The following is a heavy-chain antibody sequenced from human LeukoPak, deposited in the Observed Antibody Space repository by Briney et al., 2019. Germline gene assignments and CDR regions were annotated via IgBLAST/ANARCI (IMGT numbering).Heavy chain of an antibody. V-gene: IGHV3-23*01. Sequence: GGSLRLSCAASGFTFNNYAMSWVRQAPGKGLERVSAISGSGGTTYYADSVKGRFTISRDNSKNTLYLQMNSLRAEDTAVYYCAKDLRFNYVWEAGYWGQGTLVTVSS. J-gene: IGHJ4*02. CDR2: ISGSGGTT. D-gene: IGHD3-16*01. CDR1: GFTFNNYA. CDR3: AKDLRFNYVWEAGY.